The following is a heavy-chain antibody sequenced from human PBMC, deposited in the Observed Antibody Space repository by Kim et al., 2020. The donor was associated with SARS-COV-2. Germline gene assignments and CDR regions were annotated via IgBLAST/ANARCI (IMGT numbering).Heavy chain of an antibody. J-gene: IGHJ4*02. CDR1: GFTFSSYS. Sequence: GGSLRLSCAASGFTFSSYSMNWVRQAPGKGLEWVSSISSSGSYIYYADSVKGRFTISRDNAKNSLYLQMNSLRAEDTAVYYCATPRGYGDYVFDYWGQGTLVTVSS. CDR2: ISSSGSYI. D-gene: IGHD4-17*01. V-gene: IGHV3-21*01. CDR3: ATPRGYGDYVFDY.